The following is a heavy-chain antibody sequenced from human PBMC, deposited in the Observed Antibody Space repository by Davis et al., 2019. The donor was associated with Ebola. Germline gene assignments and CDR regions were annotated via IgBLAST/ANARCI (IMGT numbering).Heavy chain of an antibody. Sequence: SETLSLTCTVSGGSISSYYWSWIRQPPGKGLEWIGYIYYSGGTNYNPSLKSRVTISVDTSKNQFSLKLSSVTAADTAVYYCARLGYYYGSGTYWYFALWGRGTLVTVSS. D-gene: IGHD3-10*01. CDR3: ARLGYYYGSGTYWYFAL. J-gene: IGHJ2*01. CDR1: GGSISSYY. CDR2: IYYSGGT. V-gene: IGHV4-59*08.